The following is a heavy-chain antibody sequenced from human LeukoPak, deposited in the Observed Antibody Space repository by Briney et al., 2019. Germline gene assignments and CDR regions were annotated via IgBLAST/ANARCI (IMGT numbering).Heavy chain of an antibody. D-gene: IGHD3/OR15-3a*01. J-gene: IGHJ6*03. CDR1: GFTFSSYW. CDR2: IRQDGSQK. CDR3: ARKRRDGLYYYMDV. Sequence: GGSLRLSCAASGFTFSSYWMSWVRQAPGKGLEWVATIRQDGSQKYYVDSVKGRFTISRDNAKNSLYLQMNTLRAEDTALYHCARKRRDGLYYYMDVWGKGTTVTISS. V-gene: IGHV3-7*03.